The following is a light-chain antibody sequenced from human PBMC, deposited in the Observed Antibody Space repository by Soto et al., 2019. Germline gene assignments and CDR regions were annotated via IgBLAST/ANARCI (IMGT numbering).Light chain of an antibody. CDR3: QQYFNPMFI. Sequence: ESVLTQSPGTLSLSPGERATLSCRASHRVNNNYLTWYQQRPGQAPRLLIFGTSARATGIPDRFNGSGSGTDFTLSISRLEPEDSAVYYCQQYFNPMFIFGQGTKLEIK. CDR1: HRVNNNY. CDR2: GTS. J-gene: IGKJ2*01. V-gene: IGKV3-20*01.